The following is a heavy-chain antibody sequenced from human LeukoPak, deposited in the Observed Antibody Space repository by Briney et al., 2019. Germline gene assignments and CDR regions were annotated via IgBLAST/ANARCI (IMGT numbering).Heavy chain of an antibody. J-gene: IGHJ4*02. Sequence: SETLSLTCTVSGGSISSYYWSWIRQPPGKGLEWIGYIYYSGSTNYNPSLKSRVTISVDTSNNQFSLKLSSVTAADTAVYYCARGGGITIFGVVPDYWGQGTLVTVSS. V-gene: IGHV4-59*01. CDR3: ARGGGITIFGVVPDY. CDR2: IYYSGST. CDR1: GGSISSYY. D-gene: IGHD3-3*01.